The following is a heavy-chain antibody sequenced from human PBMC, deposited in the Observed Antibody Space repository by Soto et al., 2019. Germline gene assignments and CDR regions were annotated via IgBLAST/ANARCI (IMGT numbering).Heavy chain of an antibody. V-gene: IGHV1-18*01. D-gene: IGHD2-15*01. J-gene: IGHJ2*01. Sequence: QVQVVQSGAEVKKPGASVKVACKASGYSFDTFGMSWVRQAPGQGLEWMGWISIEKGDTNSAQKFQDRVTMTTDTSTSTAYMKLRSLTSADTAVYYCARCYCSVGSCFTCWHFDLWGRGTLVTVSS. CDR3: ARCYCSVGSCFTCWHFDL. CDR1: GYSFDTFG. CDR2: ISIEKGDT.